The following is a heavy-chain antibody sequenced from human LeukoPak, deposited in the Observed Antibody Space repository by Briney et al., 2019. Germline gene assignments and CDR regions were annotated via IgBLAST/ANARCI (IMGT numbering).Heavy chain of an antibody. V-gene: IGHV3-23*01. CDR1: GFTFSNYA. Sequence: PGGSLRLSCAASGFTFSNYAMSWVRQAPGKGLEWVSGISGSGATTYYTDSVKGRFTISRDNSKNTLELQMNSLRAEDTAMYYCAKPGLAYCSGGSCYPFDNWGQGTLVTVSS. D-gene: IGHD2-15*01. J-gene: IGHJ4*02. CDR2: ISGSGATT. CDR3: AKPGLAYCSGGSCYPFDN.